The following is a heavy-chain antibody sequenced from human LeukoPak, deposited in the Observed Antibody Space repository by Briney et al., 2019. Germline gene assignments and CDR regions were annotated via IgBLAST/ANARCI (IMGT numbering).Heavy chain of an antibody. J-gene: IGHJ4*02. CDR1: GFTFSSYA. CDR3: AKSVAGTGDPVDY. CDR2: ISGSGGNT. D-gene: IGHD6-19*01. Sequence: PGGSLRLSCAASGFTFSSYAMSWVRQAPGKGLEWVSAISGSGGNTYYADSVKGRFTISRDKSKSTLFLQMNSLRAEDTAVYYCAKSVAGTGDPVDYWGQGTLVIVSA. V-gene: IGHV3-23*01.